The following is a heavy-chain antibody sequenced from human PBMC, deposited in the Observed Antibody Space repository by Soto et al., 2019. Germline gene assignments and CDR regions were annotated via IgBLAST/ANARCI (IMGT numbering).Heavy chain of an antibody. CDR1: CYYISSGYY. CDR2: IYHSGST. D-gene: IGHD1-26*01. J-gene: IGHJ3*02. V-gene: IGHV4-38-2*01. Sequence: SETLSLTCAVSCYYISSGYYWGWIRQPPGKGLEWIGSIYHSGSTYYNPSLKSRVTISVDTSKNQFSLKLSSVTAADTAVHYCARRNLGATPDAFDIWGQGTMVTVSS. CDR3: ARRNLGATPDAFDI.